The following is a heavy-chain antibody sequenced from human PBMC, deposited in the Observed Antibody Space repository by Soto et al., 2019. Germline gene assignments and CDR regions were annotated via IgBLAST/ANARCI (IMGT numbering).Heavy chain of an antibody. D-gene: IGHD2-15*01. V-gene: IGHV3-23*01. CDR2: ISGSGGST. Sequence: GGSLRLSCAASGFTFSSYAMSWVRQAPGKGLEWVSAISGSGGSTYSADSVKGRFTISRDNSKNTLYLQMNSLRAEDTAVYYCAKGGYCSGGSCYGAFDIWGQGTMVTVSS. CDR1: GFTFSSYA. J-gene: IGHJ3*02. CDR3: AKGGYCSGGSCYGAFDI.